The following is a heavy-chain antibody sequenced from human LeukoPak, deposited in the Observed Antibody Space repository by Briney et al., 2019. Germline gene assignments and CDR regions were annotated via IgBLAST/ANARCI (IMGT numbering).Heavy chain of an antibody. J-gene: IGHJ5*02. CDR3: ARDRIAAAGTSARFDP. Sequence: ASVKVSCKASGGTFSSYAISRVRQAPGQGLEWMGGVIPIFGTANYAQKFQGRVTITADESTSTAYMELSSLRSEDTAVYYCARDRIAAAGTSARFDPWGQGTLVTVSS. D-gene: IGHD6-13*01. V-gene: IGHV1-69*01. CDR2: VIPIFGTA. CDR1: GGTFSSYA.